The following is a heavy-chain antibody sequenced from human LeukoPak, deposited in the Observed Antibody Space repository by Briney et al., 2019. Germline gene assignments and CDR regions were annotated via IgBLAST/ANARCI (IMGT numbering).Heavy chain of an antibody. Sequence: GGSLRLSCVASGFSFSYAWMSWVRQAPGKGLQWVGHIRSETDGATTDYAAAVQGRFTISRDDSKKMLYLEMNSLTTGDTAVYYCTTDLNQRLKWFGNPLDHWGQGTPVTVSS. J-gene: IGHJ4*02. CDR3: TTDLNQRLKWFGNPLDH. D-gene: IGHD3-10*01. CDR1: GFSFSYAW. CDR2: IRSETDGATT. V-gene: IGHV3-15*01.